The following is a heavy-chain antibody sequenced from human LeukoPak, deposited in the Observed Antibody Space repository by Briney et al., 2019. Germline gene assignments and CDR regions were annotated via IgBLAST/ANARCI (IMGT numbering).Heavy chain of an antibody. CDR2: ISWNSGSI. D-gene: IGHD6-19*01. CDR1: GFTFDDYA. CDR3: AKVNGEAVAGTFDY. Sequence: PGRSLRLSCAASGFTFDDYAMHWVRQAPGKGLEWVSGISWNSGSIGYADPVKGRFTISRDNAKNSLYLQMNSLRAEDTALYCCAKVNGEAVAGTFDYWGQGTLVTVSS. V-gene: IGHV3-9*01. J-gene: IGHJ4*02.